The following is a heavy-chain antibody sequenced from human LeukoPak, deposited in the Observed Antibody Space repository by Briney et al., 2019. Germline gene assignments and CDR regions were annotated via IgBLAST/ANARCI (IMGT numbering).Heavy chain of an antibody. V-gene: IGHV3-21*01. CDR2: ISSSSSYI. Sequence: GGSLRLSCAASGFTFSSYSMNWVRQAPGKGLEWGSAISSSSSYIYYADSVKGRLTISRDNAKNSLYLQMNSLRAEDTAVYYCARDTYDYDSSGYHFLYYYYYGMDVWGQGTTVTVSS. J-gene: IGHJ6*02. D-gene: IGHD3-22*01. CDR1: GFTFSSYS. CDR3: ARDTYDYDSSGYHFLYYYYYGMDV.